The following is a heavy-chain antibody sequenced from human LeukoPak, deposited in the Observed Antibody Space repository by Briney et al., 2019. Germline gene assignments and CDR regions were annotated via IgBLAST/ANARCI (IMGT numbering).Heavy chain of an antibody. CDR3: ARAGITIFGVVKEEGLDY. CDR1: GGSISSYY. CDR2: IYYSGST. Sequence: PSETLSLTCTVSGGSISSYYWSWIRQPPGKGLEWIGYIYYSGSTNYNPSLKSRVTISVDTSKNQFSLKLSSVTAADTAVYYCARAGITIFGVVKEEGLDYWGQGTLVTVSS. V-gene: IGHV4-59*01. J-gene: IGHJ4*02. D-gene: IGHD3-3*01.